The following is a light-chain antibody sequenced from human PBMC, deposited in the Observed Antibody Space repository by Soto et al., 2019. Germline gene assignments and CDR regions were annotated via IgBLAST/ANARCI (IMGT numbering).Light chain of an antibody. CDR1: QDINKN. Sequence: EIQKTQSPASPSASVRARVTITCQASQDINKNLIWYQQKPGKAPKLLIYDASDLETGVPSRFSGSGSGTGFTFTISSRQPEDFATYYCQQYESLSLPFGQGARLATK. V-gene: IGKV1-33*01. J-gene: IGKJ5*01. CDR3: QQYESLSLP. CDR2: DAS.